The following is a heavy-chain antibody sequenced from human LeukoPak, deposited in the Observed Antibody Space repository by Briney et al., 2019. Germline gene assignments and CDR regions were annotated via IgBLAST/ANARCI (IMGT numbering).Heavy chain of an antibody. J-gene: IGHJ4*02. CDR2: IYYSGST. CDR1: GGSISSYY. V-gene: IGHV4-59*01. Sequence: PSETLSLTCTVSGGSISSYYWSWIRQPPGKGLEWIGYIYYSGSTNYNPSLKSRVTISVDTSKNQFSLKLSSVTAADTAVYYCAAEDLVATIGYWGQGTLVTVSS. D-gene: IGHD5-12*01. CDR3: AAEDLVATIGY.